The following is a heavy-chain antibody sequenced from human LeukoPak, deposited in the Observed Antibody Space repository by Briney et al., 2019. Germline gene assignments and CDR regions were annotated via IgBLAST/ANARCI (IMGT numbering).Heavy chain of an antibody. Sequence: PGGSLRLSCAASGFTFGDYSMHWVRQTPGKGLEWVSLINGDALTAHYRDSVRGRFTISRNNSKNSLYLQMNGLRTEDTAFYYCAKGLHGVSFSFDYWGRGTLVTVSS. J-gene: IGHJ4*01. D-gene: IGHD5-24*01. CDR2: INGDALTA. V-gene: IGHV3-43*02. CDR1: GFTFGDYS. CDR3: AKGLHGVSFSFDY.